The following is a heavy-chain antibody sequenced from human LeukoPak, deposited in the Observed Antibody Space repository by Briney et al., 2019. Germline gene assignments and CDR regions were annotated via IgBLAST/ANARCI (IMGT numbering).Heavy chain of an antibody. V-gene: IGHV4-59*01. J-gene: IGHJ4*02. D-gene: IGHD3-22*01. CDR1: GGSISSYY. Sequence: PLETLSLTCTVSGGSISSYYWSWIRQPPGKGLEWIGYIYYSGSTNYNPSLKSRVTISVDTSKNQFSLKLSSVTAADTAVYYCARISGYYRYWGQGTLVRVSS. CDR3: ARISGYYRY. CDR2: IYYSGST.